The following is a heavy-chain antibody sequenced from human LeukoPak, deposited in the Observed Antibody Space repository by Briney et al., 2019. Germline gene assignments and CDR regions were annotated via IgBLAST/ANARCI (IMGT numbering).Heavy chain of an antibody. CDR2: FYLGESDT. J-gene: IGHJ4*02. V-gene: IGHV5-51*01. CDR3: ARHADGGYNFDY. D-gene: IGHD4-17*01. Sequence: GESLKIPFQGSGYRFTNYWLGWVRPIPGKGPEWMRIFYLGESDTTYSPSCQGQVTTSADKSITTAYLQWSSLKASDTAMYYCARHADGGYNFDYWGQGALVTVSS. CDR1: GYRFTNYW.